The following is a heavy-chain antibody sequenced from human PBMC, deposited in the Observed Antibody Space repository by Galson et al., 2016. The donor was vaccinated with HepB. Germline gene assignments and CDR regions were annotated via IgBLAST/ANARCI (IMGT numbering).Heavy chain of an antibody. J-gene: IGHJ6*03. CDR1: GFSFSIHS. V-gene: IGHV3-48*02. CDR2: ISGSGGIM. Sequence: SLRLSCAASGFSFSIHSMNWVRQTPGKGLEWLSYISGSGGIMYYADSVKGRFTISRDNAKNSVSLHMNSLRDEDTAVYYCARTVPGILRFFYMDVWGQGTTVTVSS. CDR3: ARTVPGILRFFYMDV. D-gene: IGHD3-3*01.